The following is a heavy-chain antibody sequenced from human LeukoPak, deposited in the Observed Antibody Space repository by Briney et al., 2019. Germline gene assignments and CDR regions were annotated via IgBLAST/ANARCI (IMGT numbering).Heavy chain of an antibody. CDR3: ARGPQCSSTCSISRRNGMDV. CDR1: GFTVSSNY. D-gene: IGHD2-2*01. Sequence: GGSLRLSCAASGFTVSSNYMSWVRQAPGRGLEWVSYISSSSSTIYYADSVKGRFTMSRDNAMNSPYLQMNSLRDEDTAVYYCARGPQCSSTCSISRRNGMDVWGQGTTVTVSS. J-gene: IGHJ6*02. CDR2: ISSSSSTI. V-gene: IGHV3-48*02.